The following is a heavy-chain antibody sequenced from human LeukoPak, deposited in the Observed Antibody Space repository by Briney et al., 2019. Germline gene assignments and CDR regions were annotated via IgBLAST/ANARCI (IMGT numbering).Heavy chain of an antibody. CDR1: GGTFSSYA. Sequence: SVKVSCKASGGTFSSYAISWVRQAPGQGLEWMGGIIPIFGTANYAQKFQGRVTITADESTSTACMELRSLRSDDTAVYYCARIGVPAALDYWGQGTLVTVSS. J-gene: IGHJ4*02. V-gene: IGHV1-69*13. CDR3: ARIGVPAALDY. D-gene: IGHD2-2*01. CDR2: IIPIFGTA.